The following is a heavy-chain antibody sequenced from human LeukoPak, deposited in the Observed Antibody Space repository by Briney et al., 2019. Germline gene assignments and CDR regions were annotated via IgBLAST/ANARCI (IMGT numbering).Heavy chain of an antibody. V-gene: IGHV4-34*01. J-gene: IGHJ5*02. CDR3: ARRHDYVWGSYRQNNWFDP. D-gene: IGHD3-16*02. CDR2: INHSGST. Sequence: SETLSLTCAVYGGSFSGYYWSWIRQPPGKGLEWIGEINHSGSTNYNPSLKIRVTISVDTSKNQCSLKLSSMTAADTAVYYCARRHDYVWGSYRQNNWFDPWGQGTLVTVSS. CDR1: GGSFSGYY.